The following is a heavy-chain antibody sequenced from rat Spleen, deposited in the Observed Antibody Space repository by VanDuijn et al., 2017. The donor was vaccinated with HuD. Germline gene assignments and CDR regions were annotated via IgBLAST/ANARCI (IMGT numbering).Heavy chain of an antibody. Sequence: EVQLVESDGGLVQPGRSLKLSCAASGFTFSNYDMAWVRQAPTKGLEWVASISTSGGSTYYRDSVKGRFTVSRDNVKSTLSLQMDSLRSEDTATYYCARRHYGYTDYFDYWGQGVMVTVSS. D-gene: IGHD1-9*01. J-gene: IGHJ2*01. V-gene: IGHV5S23*01. CDR3: ARRHYGYTDYFDY. CDR2: ISTSGGST. CDR1: GFTFSNYD.